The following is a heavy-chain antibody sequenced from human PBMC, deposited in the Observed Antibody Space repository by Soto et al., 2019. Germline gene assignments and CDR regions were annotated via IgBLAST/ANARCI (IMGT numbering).Heavy chain of an antibody. V-gene: IGHV4-31*03. Sequence: PSETLSLTCTVSGGSISSGGYYWSWIRQHPGKGLEWIGYIYYGGSTYYNPSLKSRATISGDTSKNQFSLKLSSVTAADTAVSYCARGGYYYENSGQNAYDYRGKGILVTVSS. CDR1: GGSISSGGYY. CDR3: ARGGYYYENSGQNAYDY. J-gene: IGHJ4*01. CDR2: IYYGGST. D-gene: IGHD3-22*01.